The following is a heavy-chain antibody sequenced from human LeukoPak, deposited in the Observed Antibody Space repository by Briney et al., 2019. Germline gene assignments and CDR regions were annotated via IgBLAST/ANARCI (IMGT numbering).Heavy chain of an antibody. CDR1: GFTFSSYS. V-gene: IGHV3-48*04. D-gene: IGHD2-2*01. J-gene: IGHJ4*02. Sequence: GGSLRLSCAASGFTFSSYSMNWVRQAPGKGLEWVSYISSSSSTIYYADSVKGRFTISRDNAKNSLYLQMNSLRAEDTAVYYCASGQGFLCSSTSCYPSYWGQGTLVTVFS. CDR3: ASGQGFLCSSTSCYPSY. CDR2: ISSSSSTI.